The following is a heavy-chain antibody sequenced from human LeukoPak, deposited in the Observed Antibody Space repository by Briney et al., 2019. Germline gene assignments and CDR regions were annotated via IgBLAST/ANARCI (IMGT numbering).Heavy chain of an antibody. V-gene: IGHV4-59*08. CDR3: ARHEKGNESGAFND. CDR1: GGSISSPY. Sequence: SETLSLTCTVSGGSISSPYWSWIRQSPGKGLEWIGYLSYSGNTKYHPSLKSRVTISVDMSENQFSLKLISVTAADTAVYYCARHEKGNESGAFNDWGQGTLVTVSS. CDR2: LSYSGNT. J-gene: IGHJ4*02.